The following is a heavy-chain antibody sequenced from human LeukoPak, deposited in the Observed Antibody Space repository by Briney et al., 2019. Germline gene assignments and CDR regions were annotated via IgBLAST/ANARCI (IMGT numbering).Heavy chain of an antibody. J-gene: IGHJ6*03. CDR2: INHSGST. D-gene: IGHD3-3*01. CDR3: ARGVASFGIWSAVQRADMDV. V-gene: IGHV4-34*01. Sequence: SKTLSLTCAVYGGSFRGYYWSWIRQPPGKGLEWIGEINHSGSTNYNPSLKSRVTISVDTSKNQFSLKLSSVTAANTAVYYCARGVASFGIWSAVQRADMDVWGKGTTVTVSS. CDR1: GGSFRGYY.